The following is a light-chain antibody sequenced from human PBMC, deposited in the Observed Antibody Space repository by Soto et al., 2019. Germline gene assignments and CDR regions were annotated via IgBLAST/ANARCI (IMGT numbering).Light chain of an antibody. J-gene: IGLJ1*01. CDR3: YSFTSSSTS. Sequence: QSVLTQPASVSGSPGQSITISCTGSSRDIGTSNLVSWYQQYPGKAPKLIIYEVTKRPSGISYRFSGSKSGNTASLTISGLQPEDGATYYCYSFTSSSTSFGTGTKVTVL. CDR2: EVT. CDR1: SRDIGTSNL. V-gene: IGLV2-14*02.